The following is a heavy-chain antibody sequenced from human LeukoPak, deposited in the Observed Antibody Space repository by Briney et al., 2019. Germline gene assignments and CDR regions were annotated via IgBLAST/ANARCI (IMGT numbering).Heavy chain of an antibody. V-gene: IGHV1-2*02. J-gene: IGHJ5*02. CDR2: INPNSGGT. CDR1: GYTFTGYY. Sequence: GASVKVSCKASGYTFTGYYMHWVRQAPGQGLEWMGWINPNSGGTNYAQKFQGRVTMTRDTSISTAYMELSRLRSDDTAVYYCARAPEDIVVVPAAISWFDPWGQGTLVTVSS. CDR3: ARAPEDIVVVPAAISWFDP. D-gene: IGHD2-2*01.